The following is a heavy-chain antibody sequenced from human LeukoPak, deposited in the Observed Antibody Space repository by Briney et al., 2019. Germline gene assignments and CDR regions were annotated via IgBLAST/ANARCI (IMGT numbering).Heavy chain of an antibody. D-gene: IGHD6-19*01. CDR2: ISGSGGST. CDR3: AKPGYSSGWYLFRGEERFDP. CDR1: GFTFSSYA. V-gene: IGHV3-23*01. J-gene: IGHJ5*02. Sequence: GGSLRLSCAASGFTFSSYAMSWVRQAPGKGLEWVSAISGSGGSTYYADSVKGRFTISRDNSKNTLYLQMNSLRAEDTAVYYCAKPGYSSGWYLFRGEERFDPWGQGTLVTVSS.